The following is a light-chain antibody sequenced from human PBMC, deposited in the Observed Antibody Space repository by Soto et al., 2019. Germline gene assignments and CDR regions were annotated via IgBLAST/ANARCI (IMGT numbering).Light chain of an antibody. J-gene: IGKJ1*01. CDR3: QQYNISPWT. CDR1: QSVRSRY. CDR2: DSS. V-gene: IGKV3-20*01. Sequence: NELKHSACTLSVALGERPTISCRASQSVRSRYLAWFEQKPGQAPRLLIYDSSTRATGFPERFSGSGSGTDFTLTIIGLEPEDFAAYYCQQYNISPWTFGQGTKVDIK.